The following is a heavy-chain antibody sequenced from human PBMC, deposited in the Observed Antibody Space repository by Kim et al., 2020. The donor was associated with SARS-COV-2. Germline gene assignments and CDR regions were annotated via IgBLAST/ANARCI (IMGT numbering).Heavy chain of an antibody. Sequence: SGPTLVNPRQTLTLTCTFSGFSLSTSGMCVSWIRQPPGKALEWLARIDWDDDKYYSTSLKTKLTISKDTSKNQVVVTMTNMDPVDTATYYCARNTPRNGYNSPRFDYWGQGTLVTVSS. CDR3: ARNTPRNGYNSPRFDY. V-gene: IGHV2-70*11. D-gene: IGHD5-12*01. CDR1: GFSLSTSGMC. CDR2: IDWDDDK. J-gene: IGHJ4*02.